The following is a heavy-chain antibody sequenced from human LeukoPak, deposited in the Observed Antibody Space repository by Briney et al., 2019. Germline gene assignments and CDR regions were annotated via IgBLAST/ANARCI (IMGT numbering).Heavy chain of an antibody. V-gene: IGHV3-21*01. CDR3: ARGSDSDY. J-gene: IGHJ4*02. D-gene: IGHD2-21*02. CDR2: IGSTSGYI. CDR1: GFTSSTDT. Sequence: RGSLRLSPAPSGFTSSTDTMRGVPEAPRRGREWVSCIGSTSGYIYYADSVAGRFTCSRDNAKNPLYLQLDSLSAEDTAVYYCARGSDSDYWGQGTLVTVSS.